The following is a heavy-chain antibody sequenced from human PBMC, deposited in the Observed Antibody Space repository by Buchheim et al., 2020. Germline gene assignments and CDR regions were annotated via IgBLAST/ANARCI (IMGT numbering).Heavy chain of an antibody. CDR1: GFTFSTSA. J-gene: IGHJ4*02. V-gene: IGHV3-23*01. CDR2: ISLSGGTT. CDR3: AQEYSGSGY. D-gene: IGHD6-6*01. Sequence: EVQVLESGGGLVQPGESLRLSCVVSGFTFSTSAMSWVRQAPAKGLEWVSGISLSGGTTYYADSVKGRFTISRDTSKNTLYLQMNSLRVEDTAVYYCAQEYSGSGYWGQGTL.